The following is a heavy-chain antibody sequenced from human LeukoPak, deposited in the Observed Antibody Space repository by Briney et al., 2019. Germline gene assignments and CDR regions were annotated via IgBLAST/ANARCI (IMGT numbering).Heavy chain of an antibody. J-gene: IGHJ3*02. V-gene: IGHV3-21*01. Sequence: GGSLRLSCAASGFTFSSYSINWVRQAPGKGLEWVSSIDSSSSYIYYADSVKGRFTISRDNAKNSLFLQMNSLRVEDTAVYYCARPGITGTMGYGAFDIWGQGTMVTVSS. CDR2: IDSSSSYI. CDR1: GFTFSSYS. CDR3: ARPGITGTMGYGAFDI. D-gene: IGHD1-7*01.